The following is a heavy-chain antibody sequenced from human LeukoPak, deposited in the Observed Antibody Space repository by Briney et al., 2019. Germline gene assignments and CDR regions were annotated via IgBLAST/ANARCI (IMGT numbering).Heavy chain of an antibody. CDR3: AREGYCSSTSCPYYYYYYMDV. J-gene: IGHJ6*03. D-gene: IGHD2-2*01. V-gene: IGHV3-7*01. Sequence: GGSLRLSCAASGFTFSSYWMSWVRQAPGKGLEWVANIKQDGSEKYYVDSVKGRFTISRDNAKNTLYLQMNSLRAEDTAVYYCAREGYCSSTSCPYYYYYYMDVWGKGTTVTVSS. CDR1: GFTFSSYW. CDR2: IKQDGSEK.